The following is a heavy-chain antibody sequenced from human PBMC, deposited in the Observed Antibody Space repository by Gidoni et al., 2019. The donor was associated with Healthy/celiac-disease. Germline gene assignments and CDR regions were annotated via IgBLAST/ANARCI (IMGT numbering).Heavy chain of an antibody. V-gene: IGHV3-7*01. Sequence: EVQLVESGGGLVQPGGSLRLSCAASGFTFSSYWMSWVRQAPGKGLEWVDNIKQDGSEKYYVDSVKGRFTISRDNAKNSLYLQMNSLRAEDTAVYYCARLRNWLFEKYYFDYWGQGTLVTVSS. CDR2: IKQDGSEK. CDR1: GFTFSSYW. J-gene: IGHJ4*02. D-gene: IGHD3-9*01. CDR3: ARLRNWLFEKYYFDY.